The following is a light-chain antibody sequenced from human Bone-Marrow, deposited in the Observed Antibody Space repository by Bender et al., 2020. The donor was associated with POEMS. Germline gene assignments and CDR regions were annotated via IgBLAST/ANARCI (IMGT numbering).Light chain of an antibody. J-gene: IGLJ3*02. Sequence: SYVLTQPPPASLAPGKTATTSCGGDRPGRQSVHWNQQKPGQAPALPVFADSDQPTGVPGRFSGSTSGNTAPLTISRVEVGGEGDYFCQLWHTADPHWVFGGGTKLRV. V-gene: IGLV3-21*03. CDR3: QLWHTADPHWV. CDR1: RPGRQS. CDR2: ADS.